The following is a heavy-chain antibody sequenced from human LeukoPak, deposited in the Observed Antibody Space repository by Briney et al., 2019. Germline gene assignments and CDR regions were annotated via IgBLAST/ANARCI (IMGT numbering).Heavy chain of an antibody. D-gene: IGHD4-17*01. Sequence: GGSLRLSCSASGFTFSSYAMHWVRQAPGKGLEYVSAISSNGGSTYYADSVKGGFTISRDNSKNTLYLQMSSLRAEDTAVYYCVKETYGDYSLPIFDYWGQGTLVTVSS. V-gene: IGHV3-64D*09. CDR1: GFTFSSYA. CDR2: ISSNGGST. CDR3: VKETYGDYSLPIFDY. J-gene: IGHJ4*02.